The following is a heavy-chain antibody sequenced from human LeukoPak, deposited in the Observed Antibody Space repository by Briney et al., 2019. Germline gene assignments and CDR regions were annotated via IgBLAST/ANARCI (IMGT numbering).Heavy chain of an antibody. Sequence: GGSLRLSCAASGFTFSNAWMSWVRQAPGKGLEWVGRIKSKTDGGTTDYAAPVKGRFTISRDDSKNTLYLQMNSLKTEDTAAYYCTTDPRPRVTILGVVIQDYYGMDVWGQGTTVTVSS. CDR2: IKSKTDGGTT. J-gene: IGHJ6*02. CDR3: TTDPRPRVTILGVVIQDYYGMDV. D-gene: IGHD3-3*01. V-gene: IGHV3-15*01. CDR1: GFTFSNAW.